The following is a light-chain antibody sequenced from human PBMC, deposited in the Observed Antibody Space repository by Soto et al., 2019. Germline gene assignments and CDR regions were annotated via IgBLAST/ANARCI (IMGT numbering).Light chain of an antibody. Sequence: EIVLTQSPATLSLSPGERAILSCRASQSGPIDLAWYQQKPGQAPRLLIFDASKRATGIPGRFSGDGSGTDFTLTINSTEPGDFAIYYCQQRSQWPWTFGQGTKVDIK. V-gene: IGKV3-11*01. CDR3: QQRSQWPWT. CDR2: DAS. J-gene: IGKJ1*01. CDR1: QSGPID.